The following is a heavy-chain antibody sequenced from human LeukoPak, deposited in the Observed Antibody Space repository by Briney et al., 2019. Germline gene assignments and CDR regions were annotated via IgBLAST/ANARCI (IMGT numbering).Heavy chain of an antibody. CDR1: GYTFTSYD. J-gene: IGHJ6*03. Sequence: GASVKVSCKASGYTFTSYDINWVRQATGQGLEWMGWMNPNSGNTGYAQKFQGSVTMTRNTSISTAYMELSSLRSEDTAVYYCARGTTVTQYYYYYYMDVWGKGTTVTVSS. D-gene: IGHD4-11*01. CDR3: ARGTTVTQYYYYYYMDV. V-gene: IGHV1-8*01. CDR2: MNPNSGNT.